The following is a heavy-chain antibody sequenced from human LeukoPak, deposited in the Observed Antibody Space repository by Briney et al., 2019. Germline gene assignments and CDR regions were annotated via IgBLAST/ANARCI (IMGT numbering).Heavy chain of an antibody. D-gene: IGHD2-2*01. J-gene: IGHJ4*02. CDR3: ARDPWGVVVPAAMEDY. V-gene: IGHV3-7*01. Sequence: GGSLRLSCAASGFTFSSYWMSWVRQAPGKGLEWVANIKQDGSEKYYVDSVKGRFTISRDNARNSLYLQMNSLRAEDTAVYYCARDPWGVVVPAAMEDYWGQGTLVTVSS. CDR2: IKQDGSEK. CDR1: GFTFSSYW.